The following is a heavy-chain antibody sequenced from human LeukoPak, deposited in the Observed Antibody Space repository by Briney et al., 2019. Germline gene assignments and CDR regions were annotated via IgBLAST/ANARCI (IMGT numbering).Heavy chain of an antibody. D-gene: IGHD2-21*02. V-gene: IGHV4-4*07. CDR3: ARDATIEPVHCGGDCPPYYFDY. Sequence: SETLSLTCTVSGGSISSYYWSWIRQPAGKGLEWIGRIYTSGSTNYNPSLKSRVTMSVDTSKNQFSLKLSSVTAADTAVYYCARDATIEPVHCGGDCPPYYFDYWGQGTLVTVSS. CDR1: GGSISSYY. J-gene: IGHJ4*02. CDR2: IYTSGST.